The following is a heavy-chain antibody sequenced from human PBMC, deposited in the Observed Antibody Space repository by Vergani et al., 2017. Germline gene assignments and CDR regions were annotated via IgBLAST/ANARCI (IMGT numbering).Heavy chain of an antibody. Sequence: EVQLLESGGGLVQPGGSLRLSCAASGFTFSSYAMSWVRQAPGKRLEWVSAISGSGGSTYYADSVKGRFTISRDNSKNTLYLQMNSLRAEDTAVYYCAKAGIVVPAAITGIRAYYYYYMDVWGKGTTVTVSS. J-gene: IGHJ6*03. CDR3: AKAGIVVPAAITGIRAYYYYYMDV. D-gene: IGHD2-2*01. CDR2: ISGSGGST. V-gene: IGHV3-23*01. CDR1: GFTFSSYA.